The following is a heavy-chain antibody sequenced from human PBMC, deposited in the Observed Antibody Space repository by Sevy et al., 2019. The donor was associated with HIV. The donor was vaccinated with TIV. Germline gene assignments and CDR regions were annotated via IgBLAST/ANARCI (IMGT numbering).Heavy chain of an antibody. D-gene: IGHD6-13*01. CDR1: GFTFSSYS. CDR2: ISSSSSTI. V-gene: IGHV3-48*01. Sequence: GGSLRLSCAASGFTFSSYSMNWVRQAPGKGLEWVSYISSSSSTIYYADSVKGRFTISRDNAKNSLYLQMNSLRAEDTAVYYCARGGSSTHNWFDPWGQGTLVTVS. CDR3: ARGGSSTHNWFDP. J-gene: IGHJ5*02.